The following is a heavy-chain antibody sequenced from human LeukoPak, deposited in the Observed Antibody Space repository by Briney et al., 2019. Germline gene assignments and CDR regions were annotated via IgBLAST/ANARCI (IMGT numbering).Heavy chain of an antibody. CDR2: ISGSAGST. CDR1: GFTFSSAA. J-gene: IGHJ6*03. D-gene: IGHD3-3*01. Sequence: GGSLRLSCGASGFTFSSAAMSWVRQAPGKGLEWVSDISGSAGSTNYADSVKGRFTISRDNSKNTLYLQMNSLRAEDTAVYYCVKSSPDGVFYYSMDVWGKGTTVTVSS. V-gene: IGHV3-23*01. CDR3: VKSSPDGVFYYSMDV.